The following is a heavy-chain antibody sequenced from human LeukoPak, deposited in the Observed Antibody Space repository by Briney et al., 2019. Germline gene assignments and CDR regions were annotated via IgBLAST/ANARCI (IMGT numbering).Heavy chain of an antibody. D-gene: IGHD3-10*01. CDR1: GGSISSYY. Sequence: PSETLSLTCTVSGGSISSYYWSWIRQPPGKGLEWIGSIYYGGSTYYSPSLKSRVTISLDTSKQQFSLKLSSVTAADTAVYYCSFNLGSGSYAFDIWGQGTMVTVSS. CDR3: SFNLGSGSYAFDI. V-gene: IGHV4-59*04. CDR2: IYYGGST. J-gene: IGHJ3*02.